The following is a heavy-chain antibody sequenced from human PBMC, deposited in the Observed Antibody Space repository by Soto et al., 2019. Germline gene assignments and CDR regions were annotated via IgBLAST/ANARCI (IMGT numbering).Heavy chain of an antibody. CDR1: GDSISRGSFY. J-gene: IGHJ6*04. D-gene: IGHD1-1*01. V-gene: IGHV4-31*03. CDR2: IYYSGST. CDR3: ARGPKQLGGSFYYGLDV. Sequence: QVQLQESGPGLVKPSQTLSLTCTVSGDSISRGSFYWSWFRHHPGKGLEWIGLIYYSGSTYYNPSLKSRVTISVDSSKNQFSLRLSSVTAADTALYYCARGPKQLGGSFYYGLDVWGKGTTVTVAS.